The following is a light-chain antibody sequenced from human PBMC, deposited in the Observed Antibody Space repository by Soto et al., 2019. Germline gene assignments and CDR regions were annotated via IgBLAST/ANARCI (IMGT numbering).Light chain of an antibody. CDR1: TGAVTSGHY. CDR2: DTS. V-gene: IGLV7-46*01. Sequence: QAVVTQEPSLTVSPGGTVTLTCGSSTGAVTSGHYPYWFQQKPGQAPRTLIYDTSNKHSWTPARFLGSLLGGKAALTLSGAQPEDEAEYYCLLSYSGARLGVFGTGTKVTVL. J-gene: IGLJ1*01. CDR3: LLSYSGARLGV.